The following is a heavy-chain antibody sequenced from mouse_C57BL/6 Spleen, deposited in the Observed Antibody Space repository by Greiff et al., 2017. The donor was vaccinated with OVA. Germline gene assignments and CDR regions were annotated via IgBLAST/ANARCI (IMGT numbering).Heavy chain of an antibody. Sequence: QVQLQQPGAELVKPGASVKLSCKASGYTFTSYWMHWVKQRPGQGLEWIGMIHPNSGSTNYNEKFKSKATLTVDKSSSTAYMQLSSLTSEDSAVYYCAHDYDVGGFGYWGQGTTLTVSS. CDR2: IHPNSGST. CDR3: AHDYDVGGFGY. V-gene: IGHV1-64*01. D-gene: IGHD2-4*01. CDR1: GYTFTSYW. J-gene: IGHJ2*01.